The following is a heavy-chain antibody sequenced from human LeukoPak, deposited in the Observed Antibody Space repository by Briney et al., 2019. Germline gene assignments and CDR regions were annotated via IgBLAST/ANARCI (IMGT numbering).Heavy chain of an antibody. CDR1: GFTFDDYV. D-gene: IGHD5-12*01. CDR2: ISGDGSGT. CDR3: ATQNPPGSGYYDTYNWFDP. Sequence: PGGSLRLSCTASGFTFDDYVMHWVRHAPGKGLEWVSLISGDGSGTYYADSVKGRFTISRDSSKNSLFLHMSGLRAEDTALYYCATQNPPGSGYYDTYNWFDPWGQGTLVTVAS. J-gene: IGHJ5*02. V-gene: IGHV3-43*02.